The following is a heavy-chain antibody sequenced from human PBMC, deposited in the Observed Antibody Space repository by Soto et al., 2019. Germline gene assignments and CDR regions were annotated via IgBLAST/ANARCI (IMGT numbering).Heavy chain of an antibody. Sequence: GGSLRLSCSASGFTFNSYAMHWVRQAPGKGLEFVSAISSYGAGTYYADSVKGRFAISRDNSKNTLYLQMSSLGAEDTALYYCVKEGYMRSDWYGQFDYWGQGALVTVSS. CDR2: ISSYGAGT. D-gene: IGHD6-19*01. J-gene: IGHJ4*02. CDR3: VKEGYMRSDWYGQFDY. CDR1: GFTFNSYA. V-gene: IGHV3-64D*06.